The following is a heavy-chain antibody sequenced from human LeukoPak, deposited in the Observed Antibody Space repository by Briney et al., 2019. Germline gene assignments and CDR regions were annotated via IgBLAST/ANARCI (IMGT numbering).Heavy chain of an antibody. J-gene: IGHJ4*02. CDR1: GGSMRSYY. V-gene: IGHV4-59*01. D-gene: IGHD2-2*01. CDR2: IYYTGST. Sequence: SETLSLTCTVSGGSMRSYYWSWIRQPPGKGLEWIGYIYYTGSTNYNPSLKSRVTISVDTSKNQFSLKLTSVTAADTAVFYCARGRVPAADYWGRGTLVTVSS. CDR3: ARGRVPAADY.